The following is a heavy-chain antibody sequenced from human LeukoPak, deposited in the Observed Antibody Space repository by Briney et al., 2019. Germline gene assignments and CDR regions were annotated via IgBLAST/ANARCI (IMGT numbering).Heavy chain of an antibody. D-gene: IGHD4-17*01. CDR3: GREDTQTTVPEGMEV. V-gene: IGHV4-59*01. Sequence: TETPSLTCTASAGSISYNYWRWFRQPPREGRECMGYIYDSGPTTYNPALKSRVSISVDTSKNQFSLQLRSVTAADTAVYYCGREDTQTTVPEGMEVWGQGTTVTVSS. CDR1: AGSISYNY. J-gene: IGHJ6*02. CDR2: IYDSGPT.